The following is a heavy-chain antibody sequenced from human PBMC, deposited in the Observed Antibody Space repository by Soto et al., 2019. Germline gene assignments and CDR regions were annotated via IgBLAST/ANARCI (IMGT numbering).Heavy chain of an antibody. CDR3: ARGKRDSTSCLDV. D-gene: IGHD2-2*01. CDR2: IYSSGST. CDR1: TGSINGYY. V-gene: IGHV4-59*01. J-gene: IGHJ6*02. Sequence: SETLSLTCRVSTGSINGYYWNWIRQSPGKGLEWIAFIYSSGSTNYNPSLKSRATISVDRSKNQVSLKLTSVTAADTAVYYCARGKRDSTSCLDVWGQGTTVTVSS.